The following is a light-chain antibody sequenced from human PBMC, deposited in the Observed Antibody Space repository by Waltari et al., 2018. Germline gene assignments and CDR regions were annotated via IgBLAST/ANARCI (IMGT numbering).Light chain of an antibody. Sequence: EIVLTQSPPLLSLSPGDGAPLSRRTSQNINTFVAWYPQKPGQSPRLLIHDASSRPNGSPDGFIGDGSGTHFTLTIRSLEPDDFGVYYCQQRNGWPLTFGGGTKVEFK. CDR3: QQRNGWPLT. CDR2: DAS. CDR1: QNINTF. J-gene: IGKJ4*01. V-gene: IGKV3-11*01.